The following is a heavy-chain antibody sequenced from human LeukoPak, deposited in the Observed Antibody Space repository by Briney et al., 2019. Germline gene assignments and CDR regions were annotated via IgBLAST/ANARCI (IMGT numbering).Heavy chain of an antibody. J-gene: IGHJ4*02. CDR3: AKSRDSSSWYLIAFDY. CDR2: ISGSGGST. V-gene: IGHV3-23*01. CDR1: GFAFSSYG. Sequence: PGGSLRLSCAASGFAFSSYGMSWVRQAPGKGLEWVSAISGSGGSTYYADSVKGRFTISRDNSKNTLYLQMNSPRAEDTAVYYCAKSRDSSSWYLIAFDYWGQGTLVTVSS. D-gene: IGHD6-13*01.